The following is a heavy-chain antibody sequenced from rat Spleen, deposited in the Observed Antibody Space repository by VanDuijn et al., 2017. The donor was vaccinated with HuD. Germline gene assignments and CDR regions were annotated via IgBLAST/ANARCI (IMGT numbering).Heavy chain of an antibody. CDR2: ISPSGDRT. CDR1: GFTFSNYG. J-gene: IGHJ1*01. V-gene: IGHV5-19*01. Sequence: EVQLVETGGGLVQPGRSLKLSCEASGFTFSNYGMHWIRQAPTKGLEWVASISPSGDRTYYRDSVKGRFTISRDNAKSTLYLQMDSLRSEDTATYYCTRGSDWYFDFWGPGTMVTVSS. CDR3: TRGSDWYFDF.